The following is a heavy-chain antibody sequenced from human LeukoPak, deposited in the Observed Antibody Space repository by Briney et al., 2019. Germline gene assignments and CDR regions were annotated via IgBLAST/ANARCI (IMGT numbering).Heavy chain of an antibody. CDR1: GYTLTELS. J-gene: IGHJ5*02. Sequence: ASVKVSCKVSGYTLTELSMHWVRQAPGKGLEWMGGFDPEDGETIYAQKFQGRVTMTEDTSTDTAYMELSSLRSEDTAVYYCARVVDSYGYFWFDPWGQGTLVTVSS. D-gene: IGHD5-18*01. V-gene: IGHV1-24*01. CDR2: FDPEDGET. CDR3: ARVVDSYGYFWFDP.